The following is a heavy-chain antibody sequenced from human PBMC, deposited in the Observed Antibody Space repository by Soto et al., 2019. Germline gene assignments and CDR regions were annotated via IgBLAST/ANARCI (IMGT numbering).Heavy chain of an antibody. J-gene: IGHJ4*02. V-gene: IGHV1-3*01. Sequence: GASVKVSCKASGYTFTSYAMHWVRQAPGQRLEWMGWINAGNGNTKYSQKFQGRVTITRDTSASTAYMELRSLRSDDTAVYYCASVDDILTGYVLSWGQGTLVTVSS. CDR1: GYTFTSYA. CDR2: INAGNGNT. D-gene: IGHD3-9*01. CDR3: ASVDDILTGYVLS.